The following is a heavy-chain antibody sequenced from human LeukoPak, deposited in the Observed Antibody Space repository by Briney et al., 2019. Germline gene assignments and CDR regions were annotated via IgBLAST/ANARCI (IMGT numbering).Heavy chain of an antibody. CDR3: ARGKRPKYSSSSEISAYQHYYYYYYMDV. Sequence: ASVKVSCKASGGTFSSYAISWVRQAPGQGLEWMGGIIPIFGTANYAQKFQGRVTITTDESTSTAYMELSSLRSEDTAVYYCARGKRPKYSSSSEISAYQHYYYYYYMDVWGKGATVTVSS. D-gene: IGHD6-6*01. J-gene: IGHJ6*03. V-gene: IGHV1-69*05. CDR2: IIPIFGTA. CDR1: GGTFSSYA.